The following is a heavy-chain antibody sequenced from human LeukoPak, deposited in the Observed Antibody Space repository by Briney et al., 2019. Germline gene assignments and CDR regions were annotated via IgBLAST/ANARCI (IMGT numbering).Heavy chain of an antibody. D-gene: IGHD2-15*01. Sequence: GGSLRLSCAASGFTFRNYGMNWVRQAPGKGLEWVSAFSASGSTYYADSVKGRFTVSRDNSENMLYLQMNSLRAEDTAVYYCAQDLSYIGLDDWGQGTLVTVSS. CDR1: GFTFRNYG. CDR3: AQDLSYIGLDD. J-gene: IGHJ4*02. CDR2: FSASGST. V-gene: IGHV3-23*01.